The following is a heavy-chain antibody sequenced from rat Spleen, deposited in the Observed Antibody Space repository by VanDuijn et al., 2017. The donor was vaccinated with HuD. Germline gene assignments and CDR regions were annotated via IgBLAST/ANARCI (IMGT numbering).Heavy chain of an antibody. CDR1: GFSLTSYC. V-gene: IGHV2-63*01. CDR3: ARDGEAVAASNWFAY. CDR2: MWYDGDT. Sequence: QVQLKESGPGLVQPSQTLFLTCTVSGFSLTSYCVSWVRQVSGKGPEWMGRMWYDGDTACNSFLKSRLRISRDTSKNQGFLKMNSLQTDDTGTYYCARDGEAVAASNWFAYWGQGTLVTVSS. D-gene: IGHD1-2*01. J-gene: IGHJ3*01.